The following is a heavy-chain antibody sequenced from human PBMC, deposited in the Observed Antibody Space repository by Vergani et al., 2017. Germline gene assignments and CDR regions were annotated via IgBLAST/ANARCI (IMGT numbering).Heavy chain of an antibody. V-gene: IGHV5-51*01. J-gene: IGHJ5*02. CDR3: ARRVFPYDSSGRNWFDP. CDR1: GYSFTNYW. D-gene: IGHD3-22*01. CDR2: IHPADSDT. Sequence: EVQLVQSGAEVKKPGESLKISCQISGYSFTNYWIGWVRQMPGKGLEWMGIIHPADSDTRYSPSFQGQVTISADKSISTAYLQWSSLKASDTAMYYCARRVFPYDSSGRNWFDPWGQGTLVTVSS.